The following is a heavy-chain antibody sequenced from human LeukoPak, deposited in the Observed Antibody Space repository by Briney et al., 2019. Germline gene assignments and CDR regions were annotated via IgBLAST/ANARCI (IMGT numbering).Heavy chain of an antibody. J-gene: IGHJ4*02. V-gene: IGHV3-30*02. CDR2: IRYDGSNK. CDR1: GFTFSSYG. CDR3: AKDHPQVRGVIDY. Sequence: GGSLRLSCAASGFTFSSYGMHWVRQAPGKGLEWVAFIRYDGSNKYYADSVKGRFTISRDNSKNTLYLQMNSLRAEDTAVYYCAKDHPQVRGVIDYWGQGTPVTVSS. D-gene: IGHD3-10*01.